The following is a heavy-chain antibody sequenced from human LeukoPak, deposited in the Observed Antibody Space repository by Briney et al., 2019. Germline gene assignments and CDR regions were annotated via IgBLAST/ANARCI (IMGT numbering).Heavy chain of an antibody. CDR2: IIPILGIA. D-gene: IGHD3-10*01. CDR3: AVRGDYYGSGSCYSFDY. J-gene: IGHJ4*02. V-gene: IGHV1-69*04. CDR1: GGTFSSYA. Sequence: SVKVSCKASGGTFSSYAISWVRQAPGQGLEWMGRIIPILGIANYAQKFQGRVTITADKSTSTAYMELSSLRSEDTAVYYCAVRGDYYGSGSCYSFDYWGQGTLVTVSS.